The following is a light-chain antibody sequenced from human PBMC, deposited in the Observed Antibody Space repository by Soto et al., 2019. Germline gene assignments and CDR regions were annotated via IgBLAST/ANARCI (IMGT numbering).Light chain of an antibody. CDR1: QSVTSTY. J-gene: IGKJ1*01. CDR3: QQYASSPWT. Sequence: EIVLTQSPGTLSLSPGEGATLSCRASQSVTSTYLAWYQQKPGQAPRLLIYGASSRATGIPDRFSGSGSGTDFTLTISRLEPEDFAVYYCQQYASSPWTFGQGTKVEIK. V-gene: IGKV3-20*01. CDR2: GAS.